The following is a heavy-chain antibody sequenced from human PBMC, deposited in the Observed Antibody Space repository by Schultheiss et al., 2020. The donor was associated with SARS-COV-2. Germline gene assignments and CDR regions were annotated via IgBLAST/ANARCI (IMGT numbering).Heavy chain of an antibody. CDR1: GGSFSGYY. J-gene: IGHJ4*02. V-gene: IGHV4-34*01. CDR2: IHYSGST. Sequence: SETLSLTCAVYGGSFSGYYWSWIRQPPGKGLEWIGSIHYSGSTYYNPSLKSRVTISVDTSKNQFSLKLSSVTAADTAVYYCARAVGVVAATRLDYWGQGTLVTVSS. CDR3: ARAVGVVAATRLDY. D-gene: IGHD2-15*01.